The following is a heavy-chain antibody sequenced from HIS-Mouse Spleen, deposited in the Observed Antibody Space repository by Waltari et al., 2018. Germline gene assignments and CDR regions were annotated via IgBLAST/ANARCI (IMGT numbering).Heavy chain of an antibody. J-gene: IGHJ2*01. CDR3: AREIPYSSSWYDWYFDL. Sequence: QLQLQESGPGLVKPSETMSLTCTVSAGSICSSSYYWGRNGQPPGKGLEWIGSIYYSGSTYDNPSLKSRVTISVDTSKNQFSLKLSSVTAADTAVYYCAREIPYSSSWYDWYFDLWGRGTLVTVSS. D-gene: IGHD6-13*01. CDR1: AGSICSSSYY. CDR2: IYYSGST. V-gene: IGHV4-39*07.